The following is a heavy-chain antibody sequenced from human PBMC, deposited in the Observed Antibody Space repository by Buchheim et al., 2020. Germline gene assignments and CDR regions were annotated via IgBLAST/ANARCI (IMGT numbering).Heavy chain of an antibody. D-gene: IGHD3-10*01. Sequence: QVQLVQSGAEVKKPGSSVKVSCKASGCTFSSYAISWVRQAPGQGLEWMGIINPSGGSTSYAQKFQGRVTMTRDTSTSTVYMELSSLRSEDTAVYYCATSIAVRGVIGAFDIWGQGT. CDR2: INPSGGST. V-gene: IGHV1-46*01. CDR3: ATSIAVRGVIGAFDI. CDR1: GCTFSSYA. J-gene: IGHJ3*02.